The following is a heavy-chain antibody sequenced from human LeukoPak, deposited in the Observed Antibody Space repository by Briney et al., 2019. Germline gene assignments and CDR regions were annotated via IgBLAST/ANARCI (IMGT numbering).Heavy chain of an antibody. J-gene: IGHJ4*02. D-gene: IGHD3-22*01. CDR2: IIPIFGAA. V-gene: IGHV1-69*13. CDR3: ARVRDYYDSSGYYSGFDY. Sequence: SVKVSCKASGGTFSSYAISWVRQAPGQGLEWMGGIIPIFGAANYAQKFQGRVTITADESTSTAYMELSSLRSEDTAVYYCARVRDYYDSSGYYSGFDYWGQGTLVTVSS. CDR1: GGTFSSYA.